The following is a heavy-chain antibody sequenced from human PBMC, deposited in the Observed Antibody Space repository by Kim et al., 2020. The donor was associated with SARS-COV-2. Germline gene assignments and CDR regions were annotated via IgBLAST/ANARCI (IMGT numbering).Heavy chain of an antibody. J-gene: IGHJ4*02. CDR3: AIQMTTVTLFDY. D-gene: IGHD4-17*01. Sequence: YSTPSRKSRVTISVDTSKNRFSLKLSSVTAADTAVYYCAIQMTTVTLFDYWGQGTLVTVSS. V-gene: IGHV4-39*07.